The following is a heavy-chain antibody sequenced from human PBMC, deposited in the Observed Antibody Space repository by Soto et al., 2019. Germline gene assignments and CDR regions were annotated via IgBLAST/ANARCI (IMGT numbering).Heavy chain of an antibody. CDR2: ISYDGSNK. Sequence: QVQLVESGGGVVQPGRSLRLSCADSGFTFSSYGMHWVRQAPGKGLEWVAVISYDGSNKYYADSVKGRFTISRDNSKNTLYLQMNSLRAEDTAVYYCAKAPWGAMVTFHILPNNWFDPWGQGTLVTVSS. CDR1: GFTFSSYG. D-gene: IGHD5-18*01. V-gene: IGHV3-30*18. CDR3: AKAPWGAMVTFHILPNNWFDP. J-gene: IGHJ5*02.